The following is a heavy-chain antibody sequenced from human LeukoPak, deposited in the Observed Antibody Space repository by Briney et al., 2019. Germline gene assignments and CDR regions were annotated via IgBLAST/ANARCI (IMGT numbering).Heavy chain of an antibody. CDR1: GYTFTSYY. V-gene: IGHV1-46*01. J-gene: IGHJ3*02. D-gene: IGHD4/OR15-4a*01. CDR2: MNPSGGST. CDR3: ARDRGAEDDAFDI. Sequence: ASVKVSCKASGYTFTSYYMHWVRQAPGQALEWMGIMNPSGGSTSCAQKFQGRVTMTRDTSTSTVYMELSSLRSEDTAVYYCARDRGAEDDAFDIWGQGTMVTVSS.